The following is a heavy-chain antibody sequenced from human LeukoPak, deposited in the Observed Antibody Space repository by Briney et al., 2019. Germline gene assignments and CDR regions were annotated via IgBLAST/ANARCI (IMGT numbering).Heavy chain of an antibody. Sequence: SETLSLTCTVSGGSISSYYWSWIRQPPGKGLEWIGYIYYSGSTNYNPSLKSRVTISVDTSKNQFSLKLSSVTAADTAVYYCARVGFASGSYTFDYWGQGTLVTVSS. J-gene: IGHJ4*02. CDR2: IYYSGST. CDR1: GGSISSYY. CDR3: ARVGFASGSYTFDY. V-gene: IGHV4-59*01. D-gene: IGHD1-26*01.